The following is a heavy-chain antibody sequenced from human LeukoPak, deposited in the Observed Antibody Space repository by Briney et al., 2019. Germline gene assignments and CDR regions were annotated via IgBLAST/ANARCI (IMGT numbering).Heavy chain of an antibody. CDR1: GGTFSSYA. D-gene: IGHD1-26*01. V-gene: IGHV1-69*04. Sequence: SVKVSRKASGGTFSSYAISWVRQAPGQGLEWMGRIIPILGIANYAQKFQGRVTITADKSTSTAYMELSSLRSEDTAVYYCARGASGSYYLTPFDYWGQGTLVTVSS. J-gene: IGHJ4*02. CDR3: ARGASGSYYLTPFDY. CDR2: IIPILGIA.